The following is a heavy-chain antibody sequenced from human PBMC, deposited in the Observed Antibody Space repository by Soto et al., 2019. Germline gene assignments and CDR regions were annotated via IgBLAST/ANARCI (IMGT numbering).Heavy chain of an antibody. CDR2: IYYSGST. Sequence: SETLSLTCTVSGGSIIMSSYCWGWIRQPPGKGLEWIGSIYYSGSTYYNPSLKSRVTISIDTSKNQSSLKLSSVTAADTAVYYCARRIKYYYAMDVWGQGTTVTVS. V-gene: IGHV4-39*01. CDR3: ARRIKYYYAMDV. J-gene: IGHJ6*02. CDR1: GGSIIMSSYC. D-gene: IGHD2-15*01.